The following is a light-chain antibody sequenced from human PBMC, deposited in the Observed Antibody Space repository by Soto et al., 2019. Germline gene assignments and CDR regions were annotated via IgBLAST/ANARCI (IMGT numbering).Light chain of an antibody. CDR3: QKYNSAPWT. V-gene: IGKV1-5*01. J-gene: IGKJ1*01. CDR2: AAS. CDR1: QSISSW. Sequence: DVQMTQSHSTLSASVGDRVTITCRASQSISSWLAWYQQKPGKAPKLLIYAASSLQSGVPSRFSGSGSGTDFTLTISSLQPEDVGSYYCQKYNSAPWTFGQGTKVDI.